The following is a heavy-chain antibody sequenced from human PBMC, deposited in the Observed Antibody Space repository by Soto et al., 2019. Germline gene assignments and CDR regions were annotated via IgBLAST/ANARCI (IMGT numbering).Heavy chain of an antibody. J-gene: IGHJ5*02. CDR3: ASEVVRRWNDGNNWFDP. CDR2: INPNSGGT. D-gene: IGHD1-1*01. Sequence: ASVKVSCKASGYTFTGYYMHWVRQAPGQGLEWMGWINPNSGGTNYAQKFQGWVTMTRDTSISTAYMELSRLRSDDTAVYFCASEVVRRWNDGNNWFDPWGQGTLVTVSS. CDR1: GYTFTGYY. V-gene: IGHV1-2*04.